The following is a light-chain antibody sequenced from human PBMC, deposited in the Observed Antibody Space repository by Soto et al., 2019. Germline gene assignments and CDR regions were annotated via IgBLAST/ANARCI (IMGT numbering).Light chain of an antibody. V-gene: IGKV1-5*01. Sequence: DIQMTQSPSTLSASVGDRVTTTCRASQSISSWLAWYQQKSGEAPNLLIYDASSLKSGVPSRFSGSGSGTEFTLTISSLQPDDFATYYCQQYHTYYTFGQGTKVDIK. J-gene: IGKJ2*01. CDR2: DAS. CDR1: QSISSW. CDR3: QQYHTYYT.